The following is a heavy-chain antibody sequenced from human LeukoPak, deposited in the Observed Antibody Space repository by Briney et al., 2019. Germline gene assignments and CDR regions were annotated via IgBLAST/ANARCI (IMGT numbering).Heavy chain of an antibody. CDR3: ARDYTRIAGFDY. CDR1: GGSISSYY. J-gene: IGHJ4*02. Sequence: SETLSLTCTVSGGSISSYYWSWIRQPPGKGLEWIGYIYYSGSTNYNPSLKSRVTMSVDTSKNQFSLKLSSVTAADTAVSYCARDYTRIAGFDYWGQGTLVTVSS. CDR2: IYYSGST. V-gene: IGHV4-59*12. D-gene: IGHD3-16*01.